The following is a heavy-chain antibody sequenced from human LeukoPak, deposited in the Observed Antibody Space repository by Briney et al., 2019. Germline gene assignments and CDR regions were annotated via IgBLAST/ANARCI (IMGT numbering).Heavy chain of an antibody. CDR2: IEHDGSEK. CDR1: GFTFSSYW. D-gene: IGHD1-1*01. Sequence: PGGSLRLSCEASGFTFSSYWMSWVRQTPGKGLEWVANIEHDGSEKYYVDSVKGRFTVSRDNAKNSLYLQMNSLRVEDTAVYFCTRGSTGYWGQGTLVTVSS. CDR3: TRGSTGY. V-gene: IGHV3-7*04. J-gene: IGHJ4*02.